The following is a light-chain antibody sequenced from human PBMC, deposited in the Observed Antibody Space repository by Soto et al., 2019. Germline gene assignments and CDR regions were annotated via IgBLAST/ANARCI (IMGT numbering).Light chain of an antibody. CDR3: QQSYSTRWT. J-gene: IGKJ1*01. V-gene: IGKV1-39*01. CDR2: AAS. CDR1: QSISSY. Sequence: DIQMTQSPSSLSASVGDRVTITCRASQSISSYLNWYQQKPGKAPKLLIYAASSLQSGVPSRFSGSGSGTDFTLTISRLQTEDFATYYCQQSYSTRWTFGQGTKVEIK.